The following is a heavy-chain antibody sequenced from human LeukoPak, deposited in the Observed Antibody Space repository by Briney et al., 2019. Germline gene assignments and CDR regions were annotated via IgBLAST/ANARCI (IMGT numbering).Heavy chain of an antibody. V-gene: IGHV3-21*01. CDR3: ARDSGYDSDAFDI. Sequence: PGGSLRLSCAASGFTFSSYSMNWVRQAPGKGLEWVSSISSSSSYIYYADSVKGRFTISRDNAKNSLYLQMNSLRAEDTAVYYCARDSGYDSDAFDIWGQGTMVTVSS. CDR1: GFTFSSYS. D-gene: IGHD5-12*01. CDR2: ISSSSSYI. J-gene: IGHJ3*02.